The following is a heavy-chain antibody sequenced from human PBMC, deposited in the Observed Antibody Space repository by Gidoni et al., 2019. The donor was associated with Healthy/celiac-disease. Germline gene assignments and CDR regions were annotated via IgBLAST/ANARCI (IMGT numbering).Heavy chain of an antibody. V-gene: IGHV1-18*01. Sequence: QVQLVQSGAEVKKPGASVKVSCKASGYTFTSYGISWVRQAPGQGLEWMGWISAYNGNTNYAQKLQGRVTMTTDTSTSTAYMELRSLRSDDTAVYYCAREKREGGADFYYYYYMDVWGKGTTVTVSS. J-gene: IGHJ6*03. D-gene: IGHD3-16*01. CDR2: ISAYNGNT. CDR1: GYTFTSYG. CDR3: AREKREGGADFYYYYYMDV.